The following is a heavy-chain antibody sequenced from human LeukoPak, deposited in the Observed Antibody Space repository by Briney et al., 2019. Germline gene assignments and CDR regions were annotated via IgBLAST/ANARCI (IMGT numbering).Heavy chain of an antibody. CDR1: GYTFTSYD. V-gene: IGHV7-4-1*02. CDR3: ARAVSVFSGGSQGYYYGMDV. Sequence: GASVKVSCKASGYTFTSYDINWVRQATGQGLEWMGWINTNTGNPTYAQGFTGRFVFSLDTSVSTAYLQISSLKAEDTAVYYCARAVSVFSGGSQGYYYGMDVWGQGTTVTVSS. CDR2: INTNTGNP. J-gene: IGHJ6*02. D-gene: IGHD3-10*01.